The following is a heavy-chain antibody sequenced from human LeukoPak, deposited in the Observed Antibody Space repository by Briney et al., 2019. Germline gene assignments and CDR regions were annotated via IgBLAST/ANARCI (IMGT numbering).Heavy chain of an antibody. J-gene: IGHJ5*02. CDR2: IYYSGIT. CDR3: ARDLYGGYCSSTSCYGNWFDH. Sequence: SETLSLTCTVSGASITSYYWSWIRQPPGKGLEWVGYIYYSGITNYNPSLMSRVTISVDTSKNQFSLRLSSVTAADTAVYYCARDLYGGYCSSTSCYGNWFDHWGQGTLVTVSS. CDR1: GASITSYY. V-gene: IGHV4-59*01. D-gene: IGHD2-2*01.